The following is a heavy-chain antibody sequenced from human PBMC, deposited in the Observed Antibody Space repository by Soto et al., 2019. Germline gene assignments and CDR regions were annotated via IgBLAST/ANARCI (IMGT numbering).Heavy chain of an antibody. Sequence: SETLSLTCTVSGGSISSSSYYWCWIRQPPGKGLEWIGSIYYSGSTYYNPSLKSRVTISEDTSKNQFSLKLSSVTAADTAVYYCARVGLDSSGYRPYFDYWGQGTLVTVS. CDR3: ARVGLDSSGYRPYFDY. CDR2: IYYSGST. V-gene: IGHV4-39*01. J-gene: IGHJ4*02. CDR1: GGSISSSSYY. D-gene: IGHD3-22*01.